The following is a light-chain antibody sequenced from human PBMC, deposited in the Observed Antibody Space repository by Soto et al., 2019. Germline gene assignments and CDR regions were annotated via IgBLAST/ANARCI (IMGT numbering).Light chain of an antibody. CDR2: GNS. CDR1: SSNIGAGYD. CDR3: QSDDSSLSGSI. V-gene: IGLV1-40*01. J-gene: IGLJ2*01. Sequence: QSVLTQPPSVSGAPGQRATISCTGSSSNIGAGYDVHWYQQHPGTAPKLLIYGNSNRPSGVPDRFSGSKSGTSASLAITGLQAEDEADYYCQSDDSSLSGSIFGGGTKLTVL.